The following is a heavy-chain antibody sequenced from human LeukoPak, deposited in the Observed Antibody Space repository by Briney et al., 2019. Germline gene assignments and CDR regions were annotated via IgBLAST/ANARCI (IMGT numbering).Heavy chain of an antibody. J-gene: IGHJ5*02. V-gene: IGHV4-34*01. CDR2: INRSGST. D-gene: IGHD2-8*01. CDR1: GGSFSGYY. CDR3: ARDAPGPKEIGHGPTFDP. Sequence: PSETLSLTCAVYGGSFSGYYWSWIRQPPGKGLEWIGEINRSGSTNYNPSLKSRVTISVDTSKNQFSLKLSSVTAADTAVYYCARDAPGPKEIGHGPTFDPWGQGTLVTVSS.